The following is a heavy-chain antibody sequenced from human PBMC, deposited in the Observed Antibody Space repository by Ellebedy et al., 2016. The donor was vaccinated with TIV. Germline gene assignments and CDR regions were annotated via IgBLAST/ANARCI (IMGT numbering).Heavy chain of an antibody. CDR2: ISSSSSYI. CDR3: VRDHAYAFDY. CDR1: GFTFSSYS. J-gene: IGHJ4*02. Sequence: GGSLRLSCAASGFTFSSYSMNWVRQAPGKGLEWVSSISSSSSYIYYADSVKGRFTISRDNAKNSLYLEMNSLRVEDSAVYYCVRDHAYAFDYWGQGTLVTVSS. D-gene: IGHD2-2*01. V-gene: IGHV3-21*01.